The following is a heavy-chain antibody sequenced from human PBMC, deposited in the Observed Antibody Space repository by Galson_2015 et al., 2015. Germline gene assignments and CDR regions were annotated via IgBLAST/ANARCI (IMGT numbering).Heavy chain of an antibody. CDR2: IWYDGSNK. D-gene: IGHD5-18*01. J-gene: IGHJ3*02. CDR3: AGSGYSYGYAFDI. V-gene: IGHV3-33*01. Sequence: SLRLSCAASGFTFSSYGMHWVRQAPGKGLEWVAVIWYDGSNKYYADSVKGRFTISRDNSKNTLYLQMNSLRAEDTAVYYCAGSGYSYGYAFDIWGQGTMVTVSS. CDR1: GFTFSSYG.